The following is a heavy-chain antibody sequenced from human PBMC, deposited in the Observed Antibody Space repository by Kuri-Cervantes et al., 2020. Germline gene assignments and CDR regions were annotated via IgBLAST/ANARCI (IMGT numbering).Heavy chain of an antibody. J-gene: IGHJ4*02. CDR1: GYSISSGYY. CDR2: IYHSGST. Sequence: SETLSLTCTVSGYSISSGYYWGWIRQPPGKGLEWIGEIYHSGSTNYNPSLKSRVTISLDKSKNQFSLKLSSVTAADTAVYYCARETNLRFGGVIGPDYWGQGTLVTVSS. D-gene: IGHD3-16*02. CDR3: ARETNLRFGGVIGPDY. V-gene: IGHV4-38-2*02.